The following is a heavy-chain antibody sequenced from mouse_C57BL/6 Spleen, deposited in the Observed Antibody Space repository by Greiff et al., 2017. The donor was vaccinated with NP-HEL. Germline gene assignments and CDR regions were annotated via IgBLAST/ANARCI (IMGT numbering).Heavy chain of an antibody. CDR1: GYAFSSSW. V-gene: IGHV1-82*01. Sequence: QVQLKQSGPELVKPGASVKISCKASGYAFSSSWMNWVKQRPGKGLEWIGRIYPGDGDTNYNGKFKGKATLTADKSSSTAYMQLNSLTSEDSAVYFCATSPLYGSSSWFAYWGQGTLVTVSA. CDR2: IYPGDGDT. D-gene: IGHD1-1*01. CDR3: ATSPLYGSSSWFAY. J-gene: IGHJ3*01.